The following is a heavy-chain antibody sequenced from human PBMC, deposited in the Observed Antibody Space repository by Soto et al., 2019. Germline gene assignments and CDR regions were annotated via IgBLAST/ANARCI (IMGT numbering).Heavy chain of an antibody. CDR1: GYTFTVYY. CDR3: AREIHPLLWFGESHNWFDP. J-gene: IGHJ5*02. CDR2: INPNSGGT. D-gene: IGHD3-10*01. Sequence: GASVNVSCKASGYTFTVYYMHWVRQAPGQGLEWMGWINPNSGGTNYAQKFQGWVTMTRDTSISTAYMELSRLRSDDTAVYYCAREIHPLLWFGESHNWFDPWGQGTLVTVSS. V-gene: IGHV1-2*04.